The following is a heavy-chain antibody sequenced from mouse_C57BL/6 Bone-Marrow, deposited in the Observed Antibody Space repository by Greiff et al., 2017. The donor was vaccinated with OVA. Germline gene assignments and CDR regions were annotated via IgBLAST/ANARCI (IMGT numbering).Heavy chain of an antibody. CDR3: AREGGITTVVATRGFAY. D-gene: IGHD1-1*01. CDR2: IDPNSGGT. Sequence: QVQLQQPGAELVQPGASVKLSCKASGYTFTSYWMHWVKQRPGRGLEWIGRIDPNSGGTKYNEKFKSKATLTVDKPSSTAYMQLSSLTSEDSAVYYCAREGGITTVVATRGFAYWGQGTLVTVSA. J-gene: IGHJ3*01. V-gene: IGHV1-72*01. CDR1: GYTFTSYW.